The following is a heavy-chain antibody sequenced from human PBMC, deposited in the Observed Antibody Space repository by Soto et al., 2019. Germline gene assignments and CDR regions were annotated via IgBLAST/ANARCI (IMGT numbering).Heavy chain of an antibody. CDR2: INPTGGGT. D-gene: IGHD3-22*01. CDR1: GYTFTDYY. V-gene: IGHV1-2*02. CDR3: ARSFSSRYFYNKYAMDV. J-gene: IGHJ6*02. Sequence: EASVKVSCKASGYTFTDYYIHWVRQAPGQGLEWMGWINPTGGGTNYAQKFRGRVTMTRDTSTSTAYLELSRLTSDDTAVFYCARSFSSRYFYNKYAMDVWGQGTTVTVSS.